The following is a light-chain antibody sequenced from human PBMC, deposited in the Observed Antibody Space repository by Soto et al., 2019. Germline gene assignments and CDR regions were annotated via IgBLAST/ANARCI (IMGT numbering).Light chain of an antibody. Sequence: QPVLTQPRSVSGSPGQSVTISCTGTSTDFVSYNRVSWYQQPPGTAPKLIIYEASNRPSGVPDRFSGSKSGNTASLTVSGLQAEDEADYYCSSYAGSNNLRVFGTGTKVTV. CDR3: SSYAGSNNLRV. CDR2: EAS. CDR1: STDFVSYNR. V-gene: IGLV2-18*02. J-gene: IGLJ1*01.